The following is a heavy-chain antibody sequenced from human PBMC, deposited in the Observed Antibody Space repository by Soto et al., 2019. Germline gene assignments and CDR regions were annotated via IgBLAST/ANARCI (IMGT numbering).Heavy chain of an antibody. Sequence: PSETLSLTCTVSGYSINRDDYWGWIRQPPGKGLEWIASIYHTGTTYYHPSLKSRVTISVDTSKNQFSLNVRSVTAADSAVYYCERTDNVGHYPHFGQGTLVTVSS. CDR1: GYSINRDDY. CDR2: IYHTGTT. V-gene: IGHV4-38-2*02. J-gene: IGHJ1*01. D-gene: IGHD3-10*01. CDR3: ERTDNVGHYPH.